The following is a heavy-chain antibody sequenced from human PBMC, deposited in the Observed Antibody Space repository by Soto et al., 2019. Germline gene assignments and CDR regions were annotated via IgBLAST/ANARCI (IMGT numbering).Heavy chain of an antibody. Sequence: SVKVSCKASGGTFSSYAISWVRQAPGQGLEWMGGIIPIFGTANYAQKFQGRVTITADKSTSTAYMELSSLRSGDTAVYYCARDVILLFVGFVNYYYGMDVWRQGTTVTVSS. D-gene: IGHD2-21*02. V-gene: IGHV1-69*06. CDR1: GGTFSSYA. CDR2: IIPIFGTA. J-gene: IGHJ6*02. CDR3: ARDVILLFVGFVNYYYGMDV.